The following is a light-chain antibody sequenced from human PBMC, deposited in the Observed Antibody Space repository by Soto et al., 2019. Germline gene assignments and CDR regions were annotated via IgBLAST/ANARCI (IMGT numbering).Light chain of an antibody. CDR3: AAWDDSLSGFYV. Sequence: QSVLTQPPSISATPGQKITISCSGSSSNIENNYVSWYQQVPGTAPKLLIYDNDRRPSGVPDRFSGSKSGTSASLAISGLRSEDEADYYCAAWDDSLSGFYVFGTGTKVTVL. CDR1: SSNIENNY. V-gene: IGLV1-47*01. CDR2: DND. J-gene: IGLJ1*01.